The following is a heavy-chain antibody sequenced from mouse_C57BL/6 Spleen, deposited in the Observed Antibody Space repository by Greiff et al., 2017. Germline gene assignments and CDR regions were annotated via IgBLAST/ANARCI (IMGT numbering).Heavy chain of an antibody. J-gene: IGHJ2*01. CDR1: GYTFTSYW. CDR3: ARRYDYDGGGF. D-gene: IGHD2-4*01. Sequence: QVQLKQPGAELVKPGASVKMSCKASGYTFTSYWITWVKQRPGQGLEWIGDIYPGSGSTNYNEKFKSKATLTVDTSSSTAYMQLSSLTSEDSAVYYCARRYDYDGGGFWSQGTTLTVSS. V-gene: IGHV1-55*01. CDR2: IYPGSGST.